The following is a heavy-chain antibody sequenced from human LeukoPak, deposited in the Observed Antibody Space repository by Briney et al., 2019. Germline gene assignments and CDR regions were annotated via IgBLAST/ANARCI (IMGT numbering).Heavy chain of an antibody. CDR2: INYSGST. CDR3: ARLRLGAAANGVDYFYYMDV. CDR1: GGSLRSSSYY. Sequence: SETLSLTCTVSGGSLRSSSYYWGWIRQPPGKGLEWIGSINYSGSTYYNPSLKSRVTISVGTSKNQVSLKLTSVTAADTAVYYCARLRLGAAANGVDYFYYMDVWGKGTTVTVSS. D-gene: IGHD2-8*01. V-gene: IGHV4-39*01. J-gene: IGHJ6*03.